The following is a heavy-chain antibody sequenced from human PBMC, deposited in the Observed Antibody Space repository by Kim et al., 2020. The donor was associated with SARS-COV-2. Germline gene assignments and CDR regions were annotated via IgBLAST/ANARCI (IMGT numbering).Heavy chain of an antibody. Sequence: NNDYALSMQSRITINTYTSKNQFSLQLNSVTPEDTAVYYCARGWLRPGFDYWGQGTLVTVSS. J-gene: IGHJ4*02. CDR3: ARGWLRPGFDY. D-gene: IGHD5-12*01. V-gene: IGHV6-1*01. CDR2: NN.